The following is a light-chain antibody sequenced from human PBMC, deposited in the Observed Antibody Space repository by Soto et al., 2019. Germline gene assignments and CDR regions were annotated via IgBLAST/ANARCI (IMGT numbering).Light chain of an antibody. Sequence: QSVLTQPPSVSGAPGQRVTISCTGSSSNIGAGYDVHWYHQLPGTAPKLLIYGNSNRPSGVPDRFSGSKSGTSASLAITGLQAEDEADYYCQSYDISLSVVFGGGTKRPS. J-gene: IGLJ2*01. CDR1: SSNIGAGYD. V-gene: IGLV1-40*01. CDR2: GNS. CDR3: QSYDISLSVV.